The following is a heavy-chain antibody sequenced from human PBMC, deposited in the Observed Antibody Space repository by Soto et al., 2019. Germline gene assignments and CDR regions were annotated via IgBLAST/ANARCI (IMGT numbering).Heavy chain of an antibody. Sequence: SETLSLTCTVSGGSIISGGYSWSWIRQPPGKGLECIGYIYHSGSTYYNPSLKSRVTISVDRSKNQFSLKLSSVTAADTAVYYCARGPPLGFWGQGTLVTVSS. CDR1: GGSIISGGYS. CDR3: ARGPPLGF. V-gene: IGHV4-30-2*01. CDR2: IYHSGST. J-gene: IGHJ4*02.